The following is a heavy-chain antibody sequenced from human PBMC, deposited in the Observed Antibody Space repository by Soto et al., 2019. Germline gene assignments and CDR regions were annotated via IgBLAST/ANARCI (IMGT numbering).Heavy chain of an antibody. Sequence: SETLSLTFNVSGCSISTSRSYWAWIRQPPGKGLEWLANIFYSGSTYYNPSLASRVTVSVDTSKNEFSLKLRSVTAADTAVYYCARQPTTGDTDLWFDPWGQGTLVTVSS. D-gene: IGHD2-21*01. CDR3: ARQPTTGDTDLWFDP. V-gene: IGHV4-39*01. J-gene: IGHJ5*02. CDR2: IFYSGST. CDR1: GCSISTSRSY.